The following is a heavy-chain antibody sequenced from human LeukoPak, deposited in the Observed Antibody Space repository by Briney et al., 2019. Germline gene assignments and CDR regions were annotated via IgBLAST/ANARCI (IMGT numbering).Heavy chain of an antibody. Sequence: SETLPLTCTVSGGSISSYYWSWIRQPPGKGLEWIGYIYYSGSTNYNPSLKSRVTISVDTSKNQFSLKLSSVTAADTAVYYCARARDYFDYWGQGTLVTVSS. CDR2: IYYSGST. J-gene: IGHJ4*02. CDR1: GGSISSYY. V-gene: IGHV4-59*01. CDR3: ARARDYFDY.